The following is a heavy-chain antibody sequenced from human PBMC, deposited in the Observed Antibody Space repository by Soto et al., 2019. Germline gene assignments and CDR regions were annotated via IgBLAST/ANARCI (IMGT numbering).Heavy chain of an antibody. J-gene: IGHJ4*02. D-gene: IGHD5-12*01. Sequence: QVQLVQSGAELKKPGASMKVSCKASGYTFTAYYIHWVRQAPGQGPEWMGWISPHSGGTNYAQKFQGRVTMTRDTSITTVYMELSRLRSDDTAVYFCAKDSMSGYDYHSFDFWGQGALVTVSS. V-gene: IGHV1-2*02. CDR1: GYTFTAYY. CDR2: ISPHSGGT. CDR3: AKDSMSGYDYHSFDF.